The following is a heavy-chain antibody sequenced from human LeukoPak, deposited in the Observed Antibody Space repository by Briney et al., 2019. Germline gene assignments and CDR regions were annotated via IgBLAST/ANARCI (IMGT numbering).Heavy chain of an antibody. D-gene: IGHD4-17*01. V-gene: IGHV3-7*01. CDR2: IKQDGSEK. Sequence: GGSLRLSCAASGFTFSSYEMNWVRQAPGKGLEWVANIKQDGSEKYYVDSVKGRFTISRDNAKNSLYLQMNSLRAEDTAVYYCAIGDYGDEGGWGQGTLVTVSS. CDR1: GFTFSSYE. J-gene: IGHJ4*02. CDR3: AIGDYGDEGG.